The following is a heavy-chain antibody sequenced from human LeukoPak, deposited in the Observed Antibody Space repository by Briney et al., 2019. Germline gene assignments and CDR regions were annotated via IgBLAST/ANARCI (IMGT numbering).Heavy chain of an antibody. CDR2: ISYDGSNK. V-gene: IGHV3-30-3*01. D-gene: IGHD6-19*01. CDR3: ARTPYSSGGFDY. J-gene: IGHJ4*02. CDR1: GFTFSSYA. Sequence: TGGSLRLSCAASGFTFSSYAMHWVRQAAGKGLEWVAVISYDGSNKYYADSVKGRFTISRDNSKNTLYLQMNSLRAEDTAVYYCARTPYSSGGFDYWGQGTLVTVSS.